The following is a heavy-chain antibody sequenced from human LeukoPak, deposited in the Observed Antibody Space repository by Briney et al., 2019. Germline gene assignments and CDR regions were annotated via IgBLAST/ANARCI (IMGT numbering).Heavy chain of an antibody. CDR2: INPNSGGT. Sequence: GASVKVSCKASGYTFTGYYMHWVRQAPGQGLEWMGWINPNSGGTNYAQKFQGRVTMTRDTSISTAYMELSRLRSDDTAVYYCARAPTVWPAARGVFDYWGQGTLVTVSS. V-gene: IGHV1-2*02. J-gene: IGHJ4*02. CDR1: GYTFTGYY. D-gene: IGHD2-2*01. CDR3: ARAPTVWPAARGVFDY.